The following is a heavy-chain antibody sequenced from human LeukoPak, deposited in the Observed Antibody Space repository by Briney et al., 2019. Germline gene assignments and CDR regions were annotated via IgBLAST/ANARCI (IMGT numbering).Heavy chain of an antibody. J-gene: IGHJ6*04. Sequence: SETLSLTCTVSGASISSYYWSWIRQPPGKGLECIGYMYYSGSTKYNPSLKSRVTMSVDTSQNQFSLKLSSVTAADTAVYYCAREALIEGFYYFMDVWGKGTTVTVSS. CDR1: GASISSYY. V-gene: IGHV4-59*12. CDR2: MYYSGST. CDR3: AREALIEGFYYFMDV.